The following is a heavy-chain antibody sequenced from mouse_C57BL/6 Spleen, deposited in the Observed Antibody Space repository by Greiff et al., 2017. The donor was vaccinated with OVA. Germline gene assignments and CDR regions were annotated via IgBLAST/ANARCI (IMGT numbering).Heavy chain of an antibody. CDR3: ARHDDCYRALDY. CDR1: GFTFSSYG. J-gene: IGHJ2*01. V-gene: IGHV5-6*01. CDR2: ISSGGSYT. Sequence: EVQLVESGGDLVKPGGSLKLSCAASGFTFSSYGMSWVSQTPDKRLEWVATISSGGSYTYYPDSVKGRFTISRDNAKNTLYLQMSSLKSEDTAMYYCARHDDCYRALDYWGQGTTLTVSS. D-gene: IGHD2-3*01.